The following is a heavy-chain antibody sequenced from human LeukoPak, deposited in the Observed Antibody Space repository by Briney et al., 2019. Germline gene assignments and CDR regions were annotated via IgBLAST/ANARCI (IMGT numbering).Heavy chain of an antibody. D-gene: IGHD1-26*01. J-gene: IGHJ3*02. CDR2: ISSSSSYI. Sequence: GSLRLSCAGSGFTFSSYSMNWVRQAPGKGLKWVSSISSSSSYIYYADSVKGRFTISRDNAKNSLYLQMNSLRAEDTAVYYCARGGLTWGVGAVDAFDIWGQGTMVTVSS. CDR1: GFTFSSYS. CDR3: ARGGLTWGVGAVDAFDI. V-gene: IGHV3-21*04.